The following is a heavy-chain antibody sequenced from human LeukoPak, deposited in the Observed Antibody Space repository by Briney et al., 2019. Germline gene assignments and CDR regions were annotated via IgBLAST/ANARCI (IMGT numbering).Heavy chain of an antibody. CDR1: GFTFSSYS. J-gene: IGHJ4*02. D-gene: IGHD1-7*01. Sequence: GGSLRLSCAASGFTFSSYSMNWVRQAPGKGLEWVSSISSSSSYIYYADSVKGRFTISRDNAKNSLYLQMNSLRAEDTAVYYCARDRSGRLTWPNWNYNPYFDYWGQGTLVTVSS. V-gene: IGHV3-21*01. CDR2: ISSSSSYI. CDR3: ARDRSGRLTWPNWNYNPYFDY.